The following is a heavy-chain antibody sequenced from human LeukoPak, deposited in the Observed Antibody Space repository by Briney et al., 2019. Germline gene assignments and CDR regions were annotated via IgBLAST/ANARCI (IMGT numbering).Heavy chain of an antibody. CDR3: AKVSTAAGAHYDY. CDR1: GFTFSSYA. V-gene: IGHV3-23*01. CDR2: ISGSGGST. Sequence: GGSLRLSCAASGFTFSSYAMSWVRQAPGKGLEWVSAISGSGGSTYYADSVKGRFTISRDNSKNTLYLQMNSLRPEDTAVYYCAKVSTAAGAHYDYWGQGTLVTVSS. J-gene: IGHJ4*02. D-gene: IGHD6-13*01.